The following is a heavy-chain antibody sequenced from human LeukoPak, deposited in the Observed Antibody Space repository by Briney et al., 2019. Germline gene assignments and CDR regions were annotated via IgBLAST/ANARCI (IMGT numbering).Heavy chain of an antibody. Sequence: PGGSLRLSCAASGFTFSSYSMNWVRQAPGKGLEWVSSISSSSSYIYYADSVKGRFTISRDNAKNSLYLQMNSLRAEDTAVYYCARDWNYVLRYFDWLPQLDYWGQGTLVTVSS. CDR2: ISSSSSYI. CDR3: ARDWNYVLRYFDWLPQLDY. D-gene: IGHD3-9*01. CDR1: GFTFSSYS. J-gene: IGHJ4*02. V-gene: IGHV3-21*01.